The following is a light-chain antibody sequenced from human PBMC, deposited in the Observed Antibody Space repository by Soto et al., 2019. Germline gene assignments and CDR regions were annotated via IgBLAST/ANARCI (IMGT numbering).Light chain of an antibody. Sequence: EIVMTQSPATLSVSPGERATLSCRASQSVGSNLAWYQQKPGQAPRLLLYGASTRATGIAARFSGSGSGTEFTLTISSLQSEDFAIYYCQQYHNWPLTFGGGTKVEIK. CDR3: QQYHNWPLT. CDR2: GAS. J-gene: IGKJ4*01. CDR1: QSVGSN. V-gene: IGKV3-15*01.